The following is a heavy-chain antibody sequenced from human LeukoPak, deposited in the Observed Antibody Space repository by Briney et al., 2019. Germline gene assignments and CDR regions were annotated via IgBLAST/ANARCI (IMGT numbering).Heavy chain of an antibody. J-gene: IGHJ4*02. V-gene: IGHV3-23*01. Sequence: GGSLRLSCAASGFTFSSYAISWVRQAPGKGLEWVSSISGSGGNTYYADSVKGRFTISRDNSKNTLYLQMNSLRAEDTAVYYCAKDPRGDCCGGSCYYLDYWGQGTLVTVFS. CDR2: ISGSGGNT. CDR3: AKDPRGDCCGGSCYYLDY. CDR1: GFTFSSYA. D-gene: IGHD2-15*01.